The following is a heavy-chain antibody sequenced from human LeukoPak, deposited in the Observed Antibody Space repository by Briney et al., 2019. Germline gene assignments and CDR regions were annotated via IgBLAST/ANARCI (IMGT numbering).Heavy chain of an antibody. J-gene: IGHJ6*02. CDR1: GGTFSSYA. V-gene: IGHV1-69*13. CDR2: IIPIFGTA. Sequence: SVKVSCKASGGTFSSYAISWVRQAPGQGLEWMGGIIPIFGTANYAQKFQGRVTITADESTSTAYMELSSLRSEDTAVYYCARGDVYYDFWSGYPQRYGMDVWGQGTTVTVSS. CDR3: ARGDVYYDFWSGYPQRYGMDV. D-gene: IGHD3-3*01.